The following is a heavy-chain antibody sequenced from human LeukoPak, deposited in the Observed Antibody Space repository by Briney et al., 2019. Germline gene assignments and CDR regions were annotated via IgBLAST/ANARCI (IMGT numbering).Heavy chain of an antibody. CDR2: IKSKTDGGTT. J-gene: IGHJ6*02. D-gene: IGHD6-13*01. CDR1: GFTFSNAW. V-gene: IGHV3-15*01. Sequence: GGSLRLSCAASGFTFSNAWMSWVRQAPGKGLEWVGRIKSKTDGGTTDYAAPVKGRFTISRDDSKNTLYLQMNSLKTEDTAVYYCARVGGSSWYSRYGMDVWGQGTTVTVSS. CDR3: ARVGGSSWYSRYGMDV.